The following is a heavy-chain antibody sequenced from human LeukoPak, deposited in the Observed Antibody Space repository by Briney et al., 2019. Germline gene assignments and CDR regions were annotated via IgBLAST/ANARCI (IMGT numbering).Heavy chain of an antibody. J-gene: IGHJ6*04. CDR1: GFTFSSYE. CDR2: ISSSGSTI. D-gene: IGHD3-10*02. V-gene: IGHV3-48*03. Sequence: GGSLRLTCAASGFTFSSYEMNWVRQAPGKGLEWVSYISSSGSTIYYADSVKGRFTISRDNAKNSLYLQMNSLRAEDTAVYYCAELGITMIGGVWGKGTTVTITS. CDR3: AELGITMIGGV.